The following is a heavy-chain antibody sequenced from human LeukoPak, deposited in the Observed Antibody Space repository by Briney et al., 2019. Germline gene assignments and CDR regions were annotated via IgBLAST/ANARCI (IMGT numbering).Heavy chain of an antibody. V-gene: IGHV1-8*01. CDR1: GYIFTSYA. J-gene: IGHJ4*02. Sequence: ASVKVSCKASGYIFTSYAIIWVRQAPGQGLECMGWMNPNSGNTGYAQKFQGRVTITRNTSISTAYMELSSLRSEDTAVYYCARAAGGWNEPQGEVDYWXQGTLVTVSS. D-gene: IGHD1-1*01. CDR2: MNPNSGNT. CDR3: ARAAGGWNEPQGEVDY.